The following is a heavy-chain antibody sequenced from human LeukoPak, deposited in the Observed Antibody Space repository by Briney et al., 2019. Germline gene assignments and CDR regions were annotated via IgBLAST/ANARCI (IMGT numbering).Heavy chain of an antibody. CDR1: AFTFNNYA. Sequence: GGSLRLSCAASAFTFNNYAMNWVRQAPGKGLEWVSGISGGGGTTYYADSVKGRYTISRDNSNNTLYLQMHSLRPDDTAVYYCARDPSGTRYYFDYWGQGTLVTVSS. J-gene: IGHJ4*02. CDR2: ISGGGGTT. V-gene: IGHV3-23*01. CDR3: ARDPSGTRYYFDY. D-gene: IGHD6-19*01.